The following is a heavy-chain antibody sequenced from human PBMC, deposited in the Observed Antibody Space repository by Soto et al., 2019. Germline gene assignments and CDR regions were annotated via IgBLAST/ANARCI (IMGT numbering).Heavy chain of an antibody. CDR2: IKRKIDGETT. D-gene: IGHD2-15*01. V-gene: IGHV3-15*07. J-gene: IGHJ6*02. CDR1: GFTFSNAW. Sequence: EVQLVESGGGLVKPGGSLRLSCAASGFTFSNAWMNWVRQAPGKGLEWVGRIKRKIDGETTDYAAPVEGRFTISRDDSKDVLFLQMNSLKTEDTGLYYCTTGSVEGGWGQWTTVTVSS. CDR3: TTGSVEGG.